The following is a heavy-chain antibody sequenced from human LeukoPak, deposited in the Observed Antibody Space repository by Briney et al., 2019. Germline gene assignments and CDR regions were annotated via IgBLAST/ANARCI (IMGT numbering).Heavy chain of an antibody. Sequence: GGSLRLSCAASGFTFTSYSMNWVRQAPGKGLEWVSYISSSGTNIYYADSVKGRFTIFRDNAKNSLYLQMISPRAEDTAVYFCARDRYGDYAIDYWGQGTLVTVSS. CDR2: ISSSGTNI. J-gene: IGHJ4*02. D-gene: IGHD4-17*01. CDR1: GFTFTSYS. CDR3: ARDRYGDYAIDY. V-gene: IGHV3-48*04.